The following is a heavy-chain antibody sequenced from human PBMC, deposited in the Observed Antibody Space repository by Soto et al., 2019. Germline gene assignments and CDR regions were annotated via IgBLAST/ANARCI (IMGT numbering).Heavy chain of an antibody. Sequence: SQTLSLTCAITGDSVSSNSAGWSWVRQAPSRGLEWLGRTYYRSKWYYEYAVSVRGRITINPDTSKNQYSLQLNSVTPEDTAVYFCARGEQYSGRIFDYWGQGTLVTVSS. CDR3: ARGEQYSGRIFDY. V-gene: IGHV6-1*01. J-gene: IGHJ4*01. CDR2: TYYRSKWYY. D-gene: IGHD1-26*01. CDR1: GDSVSSNSAG.